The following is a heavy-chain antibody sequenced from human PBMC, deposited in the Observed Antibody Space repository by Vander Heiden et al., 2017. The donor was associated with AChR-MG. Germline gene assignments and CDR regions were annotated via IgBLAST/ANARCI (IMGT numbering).Heavy chain of an antibody. D-gene: IGHD3-10*01. CDR2: IYYGGST. CDR1: GGSISSSGYY. Sequence: QLQLQESGPGLVKPSETRSLTCTVSGGSISSSGYYWGWIRQPPGKGLEWIGIIYYGGSTYYNPSLKSRVTISVDTSKNQFSLKLSSVTAADTAVYYCARHPPWFGDSLYYFDYWGQGTLVTVSS. V-gene: IGHV4-39*01. CDR3: ARHPPWFGDSLYYFDY. J-gene: IGHJ4*02.